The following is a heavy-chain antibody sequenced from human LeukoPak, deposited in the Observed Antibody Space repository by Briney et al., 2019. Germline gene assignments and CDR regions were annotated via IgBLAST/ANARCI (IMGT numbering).Heavy chain of an antibody. D-gene: IGHD5-24*01. CDR3: VKDIQLST. V-gene: IGHV3-11*03. CDR1: GFAFSDYF. CDR2: TDSSRSYA. Sequence: KAGGSLRLSCAASGFAFSDYFMNWIRQAPGKGLEWVGRTDSSRSYAWYAESVKGRFTISRDNSNHTLSLQMNSLRVEDTAIYYCVKDIQLSTWGLGTMVTVSS. J-gene: IGHJ3*01.